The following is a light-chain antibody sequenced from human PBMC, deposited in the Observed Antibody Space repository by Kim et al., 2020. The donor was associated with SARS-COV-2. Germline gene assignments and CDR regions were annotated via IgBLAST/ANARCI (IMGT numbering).Light chain of an antibody. V-gene: IGLV1-47*01. J-gene: IGLJ2*01. CDR2: RNN. CDR1: SSNIGSNY. CDR3: AAWDDSLSGHVV. Sequence: QRVTISCSGSSSNIGSNYVYWYQQLPGTAPKLLIYRNNQRPSGVPDRFSGSKSGTSASLAINGLRSEDEADYYCAAWDDSLSGHVVFGGGTQLTVL.